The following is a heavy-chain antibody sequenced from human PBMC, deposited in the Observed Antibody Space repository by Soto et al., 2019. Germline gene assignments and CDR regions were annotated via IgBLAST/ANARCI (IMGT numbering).Heavy chain of an antibody. J-gene: IGHJ6*02. CDR1: GFTFSSYA. Sequence: GESLKISCAASGFTFSSYAMSWVRQAPGKGLEWVSAISGSGGSTYYADSVKGRFTISRDNSKNTLYLQMNSLRAEDTAVYYCAKDGEQWPHQNYYGMDVWGQGTTVTVSS. CDR2: ISGSGGST. D-gene: IGHD6-19*01. V-gene: IGHV3-23*01. CDR3: AKDGEQWPHQNYYGMDV.